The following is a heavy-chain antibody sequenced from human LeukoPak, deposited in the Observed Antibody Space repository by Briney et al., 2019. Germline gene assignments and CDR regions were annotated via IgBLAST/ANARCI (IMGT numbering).Heavy chain of an antibody. CDR3: AKLGDDYSSWFDP. CDR2: IWYDGSNK. V-gene: IGHV3-33*06. Sequence: GGSLRLSCAASGFTFSSYGMHWVRQAPGEGLEWVAVIWYDGSNKYYADSAKGRFTISRDNSKNTLYLQMNSLRAEDTAVYYCAKLGDDYSSWFDPWAREPWSPSPQ. J-gene: IGHJ5*02. D-gene: IGHD4-11*01. CDR1: GFTFSSYG.